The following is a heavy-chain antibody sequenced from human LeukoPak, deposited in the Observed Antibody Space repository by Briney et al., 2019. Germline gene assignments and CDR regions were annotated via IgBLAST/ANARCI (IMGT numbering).Heavy chain of an antibody. CDR1: GFSVRSNY. CDR3: ARDRYCSGGSCYGDAFDL. Sequence: GSLRLSCAASGFSVRSNYMNWVRQSPRKGLEWVSIMYSGGSTDYADSVKGRFIISRDHSKNTLYLQMNSLRAEDTAVYYCARDRYCSGGSCYGDAFDLWGQGTMVTVSS. J-gene: IGHJ3*01. D-gene: IGHD2-15*01. CDR2: MYSGGST. V-gene: IGHV3-53*01.